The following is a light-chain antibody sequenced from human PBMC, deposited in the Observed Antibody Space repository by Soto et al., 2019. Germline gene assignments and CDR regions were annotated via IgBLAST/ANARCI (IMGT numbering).Light chain of an antibody. CDR2: DAS. V-gene: IGKV3-11*01. CDR1: QSVSSY. Sequence: EIVLTQSPDTLSLSPGERATLSCRASQSVSSYLAWYQQKPGQAPRLLIYDASNRATGIPARFSGSGSGTDFTLTISSLEPEDFAVYYCQQRSNWYTVGQGTKLEIK. CDR3: QQRSNWYT. J-gene: IGKJ2*01.